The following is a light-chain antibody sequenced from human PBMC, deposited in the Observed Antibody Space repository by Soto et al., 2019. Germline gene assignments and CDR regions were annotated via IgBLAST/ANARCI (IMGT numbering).Light chain of an antibody. CDR3: QQYNSYLYT. Sequence: DIQMTQSPSTLSGSVGDRATITCRASQSINSWLAWYQQKPGKPPNLLIYKASTLQSGVPSRFSGSGSETEFTLTISSLQPDDFATYYCQQYNSYLYTFGQGTKLEIK. J-gene: IGKJ2*01. CDR2: KAS. V-gene: IGKV1-5*03. CDR1: QSINSW.